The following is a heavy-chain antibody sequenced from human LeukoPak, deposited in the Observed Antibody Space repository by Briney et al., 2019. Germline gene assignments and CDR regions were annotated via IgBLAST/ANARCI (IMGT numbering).Heavy chain of an antibody. CDR2: ISGDGATT. J-gene: IGHJ4*02. V-gene: IGHV3-43*02. CDR3: AKTPPSYGR. Sequence: GGSLRLSCAVSGFTFDDYAMHWVRQAPGKGLEWVSLISGDGATTYYADSVKGRFTISRDNSKNFLYLQMNSLRTEDTALYYCAKTPPSYGRWGQGTLVTVSS. D-gene: IGHD1-14*01. CDR1: GFTFDDYA.